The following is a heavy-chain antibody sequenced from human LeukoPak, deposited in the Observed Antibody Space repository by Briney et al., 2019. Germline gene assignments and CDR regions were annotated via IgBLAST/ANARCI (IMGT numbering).Heavy chain of an antibody. J-gene: IGHJ6*03. D-gene: IGHD6-13*01. V-gene: IGHV4-59*01. CDR1: GGSISSYY. CDR2: IYYSGST. Sequence: PSETLSLTCTVSGGSISSYYWSWIRQPPGKGLEWIGYIYYSGSTNYNPSLKSRVTISVDTSKNQFSLKLSSVTAADTAVYYCARGRSSSWSIYYYMDVWGKGTTVTVSS. CDR3: ARGRSSSWSIYYYMDV.